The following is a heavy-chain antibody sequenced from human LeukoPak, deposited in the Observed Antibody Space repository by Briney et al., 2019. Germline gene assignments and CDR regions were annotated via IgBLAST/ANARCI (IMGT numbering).Heavy chain of an antibody. CDR1: GFTVSSNY. CDR2: IYSGGST. V-gene: IGHV3-53*01. CDR3: AKDQYSSGWYFDY. D-gene: IGHD6-19*01. J-gene: IGHJ4*02. Sequence: GGSLRLSCAASGFTVSSNYMSWVRQAPGKGLEWVSVIYSGGSTYYADSVKGRFTISRDNSKNTLYLQMNSLRVEDTAIYYCAKDQYSSGWYFDYRGQGTLVTVSS.